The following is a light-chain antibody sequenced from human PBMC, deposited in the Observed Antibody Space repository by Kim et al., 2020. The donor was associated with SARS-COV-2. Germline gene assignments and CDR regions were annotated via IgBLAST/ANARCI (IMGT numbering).Light chain of an antibody. CDR1: SGHSRYA. V-gene: IGLV4-69*01. J-gene: IGLJ3*02. CDR2: LNSDGSH. CDR3: QTWDTGIQV. Sequence: AAVKLTCTLSSGHSRYAIAWHQQQPEKGPRYLMKLNSDGSHSKGDGIPDRFSGSSSGAERYLTISSLQSEDESDYYCQTWDTGIQVFGGGTKLTVL.